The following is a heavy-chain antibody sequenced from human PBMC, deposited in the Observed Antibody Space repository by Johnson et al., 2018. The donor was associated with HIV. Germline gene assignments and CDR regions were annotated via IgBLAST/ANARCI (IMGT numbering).Heavy chain of an antibody. CDR1: GFTFSSYA. D-gene: IGHD1-26*01. CDR2: ISYDGSNK. J-gene: IGHJ3*02. Sequence: QMLLVESGGGVIQPGRSLRLSCAASGFTFSSYAMHWVRQAPGKGLEWVAVISYDGSNKYYADSVKGRFTISRDNSKNTLYLQMNSLRAEDTAVYYCEKDLGDAVGTTHDAFDIWGQGTMVTVSS. CDR3: EKDLGDAVGTTHDAFDI. V-gene: IGHV3-30*04.